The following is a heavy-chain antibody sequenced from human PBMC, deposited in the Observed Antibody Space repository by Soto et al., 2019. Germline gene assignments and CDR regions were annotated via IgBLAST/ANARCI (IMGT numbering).Heavy chain of an antibody. Sequence: GGSLRLSCAASGFTFSIYAMSWVRQAPGKGLQWVSAISGSGDNTYYADSVKGRFTTSRDNSKNTLYLQMNNLRAADTAVYYCARGGARWPGYFDSWGQGALVTVSS. V-gene: IGHV3-23*01. J-gene: IGHJ4*02. CDR3: ARGGARWPGYFDS. CDR2: ISGSGDNT. D-gene: IGHD2-15*01. CDR1: GFTFSIYA.